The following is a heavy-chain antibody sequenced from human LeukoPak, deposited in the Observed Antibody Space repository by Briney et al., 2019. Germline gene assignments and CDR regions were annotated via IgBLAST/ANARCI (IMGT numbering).Heavy chain of an antibody. CDR1: GGSISSNNW. CDR3: ARAVAVAGYNWLDP. D-gene: IGHD6-19*01. CDR2: IYHSGST. Sequence: SETLSLTCAVSGGSISSNNWWSWVRQPPGKGLEWIGEIYHSGSTNYNPSLKSRVTISVDKSKNQFSLKLSSVTAADTAVYYCARAVAVAGYNWLDPWGQGTLVTVSS. J-gene: IGHJ5*02. V-gene: IGHV4-4*02.